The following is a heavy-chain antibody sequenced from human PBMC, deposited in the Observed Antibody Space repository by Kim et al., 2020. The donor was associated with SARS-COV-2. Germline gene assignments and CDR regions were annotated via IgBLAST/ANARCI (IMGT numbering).Heavy chain of an antibody. Sequence: SETLSLTCAVYGGSFSGYYWSWIRQPPGKGLEWIGEINHSGSTNYNPSLKSRVTISVDTSKNQFSLKLSSVTAADTAVYYCARGGRGSSGYYLYWGQGTLVTVSS. V-gene: IGHV4-34*01. J-gene: IGHJ4*02. CDR2: INHSGST. D-gene: IGHD3-22*01. CDR1: GGSFSGYY. CDR3: ARGGRGSSGYYLY.